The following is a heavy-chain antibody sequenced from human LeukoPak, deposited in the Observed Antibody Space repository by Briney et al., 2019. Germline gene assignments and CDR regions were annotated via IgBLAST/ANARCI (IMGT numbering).Heavy chain of an antibody. V-gene: IGHV1-18*01. D-gene: IGHD6-13*01. CDR1: GYTFTSYG. J-gene: IGHJ4*02. Sequence: ASVKVSCEASGYTFTSYGISWVRQAPGQGLEWMGWNSAYNGNTNYAQKLQGRVTMTTDTSTSTAYVELRSLRSDDTAVYYCARVSSSWYYFDYWGQGTLVTVSS. CDR2: NSAYNGNT. CDR3: ARVSSSWYYFDY.